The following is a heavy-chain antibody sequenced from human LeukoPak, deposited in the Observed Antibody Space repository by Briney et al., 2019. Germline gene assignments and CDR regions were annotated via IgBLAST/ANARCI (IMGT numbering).Heavy chain of an antibody. Sequence: PSETLSLTCTVSGGSISNYYWNWIRQSAGKGLEWIGRIYSTGSTNYNPSLKSRVTMSVDTSKNQFSLKLNSVTAADTAVYYCAKAYYDILTGYYNYWGQGTLVAVSS. CDR2: IYSTGST. CDR3: AKAYYDILTGYYNY. J-gene: IGHJ4*02. D-gene: IGHD3-9*01. CDR1: GGSISNYY. V-gene: IGHV4-4*07.